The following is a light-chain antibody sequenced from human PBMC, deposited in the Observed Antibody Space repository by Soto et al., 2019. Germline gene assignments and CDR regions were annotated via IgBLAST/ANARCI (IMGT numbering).Light chain of an antibody. V-gene: IGKV3-20*01. CDR3: QQYGSSPIT. Sequence: EIVMTQSPAALSVSPGERFTLACRASQSISFNLAWYQQKPGQAPRLLIYIASTRAAGIPDRFSGSGSGTDFTLTISRLEPEDFAVYYCQQYGSSPITFGQGTRLEIK. CDR2: IAS. J-gene: IGKJ5*01. CDR1: QSISFN.